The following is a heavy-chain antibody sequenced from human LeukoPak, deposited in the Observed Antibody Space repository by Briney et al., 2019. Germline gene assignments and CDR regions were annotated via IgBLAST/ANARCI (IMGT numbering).Heavy chain of an antibody. CDR1: GFTFSRYA. V-gene: IGHV3-23*01. CDR2: ISGSGVTT. D-gene: IGHD3-10*01. Sequence: PGGSLRLSCAASGFTFSRYAMSCVRQAPGKGREWVSAISGSGVTTYYADSVKGRFTISRDNSKNTLYLQMNSLRAEDTAVYYCAREAENYGLTFDIWGQGTMVTVSS. CDR3: AREAENYGLTFDI. J-gene: IGHJ3*02.